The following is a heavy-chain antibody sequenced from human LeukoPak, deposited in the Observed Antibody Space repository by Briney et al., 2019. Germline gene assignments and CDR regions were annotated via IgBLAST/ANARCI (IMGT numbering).Heavy chain of an antibody. CDR1: GITLSNYG. V-gene: IGHV3-23*01. Sequence: PGGSLRLSCGVSGITLSNYGMTWVRRAPGKGLEWVAGLSGSAGGSNYADSVKGRFTISRDNSKNTLFLQMDRLRAEDTAVYFCAKRGVVVRVFLVGFRKEAYYFDSWGQGALVTVSS. D-gene: IGHD3-16*02. J-gene: IGHJ4*02. CDR2: LSGSAGGS. CDR3: AKRGVVVRVFLVGFRKEAYYFDS.